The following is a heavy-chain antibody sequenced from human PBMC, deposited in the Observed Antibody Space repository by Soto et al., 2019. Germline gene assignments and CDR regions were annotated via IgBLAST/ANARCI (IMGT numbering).Heavy chain of an antibody. CDR2: IDARSNYI. J-gene: IGHJ4*02. Sequence: EVQLVESVGGLVKPGGSLRVSCEASGFRFNSYSMNWVRQAPQKGLEWVSLIDARSNYIYYADSVKGRFTISRDNARNSLYLQMDSLRVEDTAVYYCVRENEMAGATSAFEYWGQGTPVTVSS. D-gene: IGHD1-26*01. CDR3: VRENEMAGATSAFEY. V-gene: IGHV3-21*02. CDR1: GFRFNSYS.